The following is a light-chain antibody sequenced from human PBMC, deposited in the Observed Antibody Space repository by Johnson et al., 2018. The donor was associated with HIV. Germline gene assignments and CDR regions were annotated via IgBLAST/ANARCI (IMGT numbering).Light chain of an antibody. J-gene: IGLJ1*01. CDR1: SSNIGNNY. Sequence: QSVLTQPPSVSAAPGQKVTISCSGSSSNIGNNYVSWYQQLPGTAPKLLIYENNKRPSGIPDRFSGSKSGTSATLGFTGLQTGDEAGYYCGTWDSSLTTSYVFGTGTKVIVV. CDR2: ENN. V-gene: IGLV1-51*02. CDR3: GTWDSSLTTSYV.